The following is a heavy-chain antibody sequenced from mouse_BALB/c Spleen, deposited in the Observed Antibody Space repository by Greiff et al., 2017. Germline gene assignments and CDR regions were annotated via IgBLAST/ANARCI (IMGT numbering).Heavy chain of an antibody. CDR2: IYPGDGDT. D-gene: IGHD2-14*01. V-gene: IGHV1-80*01. CDR1: GYAFSSYW. Sequence: QVQLQQSGAELVRPGSSVKISCKASGYAFSSYWMNWVKQRPGQGLAWIGQIYPGDGDTNYNGKFKGKATLTADKSSSTAYMQLSSLTSEDSAVYFCARYDARAMDYWGQGTSVTVSS. J-gene: IGHJ4*01. CDR3: ARYDARAMDY.